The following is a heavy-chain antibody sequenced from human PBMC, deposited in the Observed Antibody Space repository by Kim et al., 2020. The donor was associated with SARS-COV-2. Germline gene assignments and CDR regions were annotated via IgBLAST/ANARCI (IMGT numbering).Heavy chain of an antibody. D-gene: IGHD3-9*01. CDR1: GGSFSGYY. Sequence: SETLSLTCAVYGGSFSGYYWSWIRQPPGKGLEWIGEINHSGSTNYNPSLKSRVTISVDTSKNQFSLKLSSVTAADTAVYYCARDRRYYDTAFDIWGQGTMVTVSS. V-gene: IGHV4-34*01. CDR3: ARDRRYYDTAFDI. CDR2: INHSGST. J-gene: IGHJ3*02.